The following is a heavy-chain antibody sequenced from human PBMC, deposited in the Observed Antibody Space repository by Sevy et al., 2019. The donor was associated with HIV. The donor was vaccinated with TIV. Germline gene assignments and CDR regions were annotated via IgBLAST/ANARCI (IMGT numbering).Heavy chain of an antibody. CDR1: NFSISSGYY. Sequence: KQSQTLSLTCAVSNFSISSGYYWGWIRQPPGKGLEWIGNIYHGGSTYYNPSLKSRVTISMDTSKNHFSLRLSSVTAADTAVYYCARASGGDRLDYYGMDVWGQGTTVTVSS. V-gene: IGHV4-38-2*01. CDR3: ARASGGDRLDYYGMDV. J-gene: IGHJ6*02. CDR2: IYHGGST. D-gene: IGHD2-21*02.